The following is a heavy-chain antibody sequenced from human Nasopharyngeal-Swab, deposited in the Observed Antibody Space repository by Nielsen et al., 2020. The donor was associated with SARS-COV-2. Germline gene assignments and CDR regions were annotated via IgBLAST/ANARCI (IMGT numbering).Heavy chain of an antibody. D-gene: IGHD3-22*01. J-gene: IGHJ4*02. Sequence: WIRQPPGKGLEWIGEIYHSGSTNYNPSLKSRVTISVDRSKNQFSLKLSSVTAADTAVYYCARQPDCYYYDSSGYSDYWGQGTLVTVSS. CDR2: IYHSGST. V-gene: IGHV4-4*02. CDR3: ARQPDCYYYDSSGYSDY.